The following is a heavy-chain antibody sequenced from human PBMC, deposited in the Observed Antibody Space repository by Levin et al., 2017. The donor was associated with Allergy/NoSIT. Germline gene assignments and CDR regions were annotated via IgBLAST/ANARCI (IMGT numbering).Heavy chain of an antibody. CDR2: INSDGIST. CDR1: GFSFRTYW. J-gene: IGHJ6*02. CDR3: ARDPPTSNYGLDV. V-gene: IGHV3-74*01. D-gene: IGHD2-2*01. Sequence: PGGSLRLSCAASGFSFRTYWMNWVRQAPGKGLVWVARINSDGISTTYADSVKGRFTVSRDNAKNTLYLQMNSLRAEDTAVYYCARDPPTSNYGLDVWGQGTTVTVSS.